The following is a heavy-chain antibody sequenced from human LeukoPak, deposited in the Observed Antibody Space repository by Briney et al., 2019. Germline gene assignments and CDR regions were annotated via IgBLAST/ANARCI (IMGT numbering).Heavy chain of an antibody. V-gene: IGHV1-69*13. CDR3: ARGGSNFYYFDY. D-gene: IGHD6-13*01. J-gene: IGHJ4*02. CDR2: IIPIFGTA. CDR1: GGTFSSYA. Sequence: ASVKVSCKASGGTFSSYAISWVRQAPGQGLEWMGGIIPIFGTANYAQKFQGRVTITADESTSTAYMELSSLRSEDTAVYYCARGGSNFYYFDYWGQGTLVTVSS.